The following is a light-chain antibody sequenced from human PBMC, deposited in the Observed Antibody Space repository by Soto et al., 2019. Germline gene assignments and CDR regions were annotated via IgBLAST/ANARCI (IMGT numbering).Light chain of an antibody. V-gene: IGLV2-14*01. CDR3: SSYTGSSTLYG. CDR2: EVT. J-gene: IGLJ1*01. CDR1: SSDVGAYDY. Sequence: QSALTQPASVSGSPGQSITISCIGTSSDVGAYDYVSWYQQHPDKAPKLIIYEVTNRPSGVSHRFSGSKSGNTASLTISGLQADAEADYYCSSYTGSSTLYGFGTGTKVTVL.